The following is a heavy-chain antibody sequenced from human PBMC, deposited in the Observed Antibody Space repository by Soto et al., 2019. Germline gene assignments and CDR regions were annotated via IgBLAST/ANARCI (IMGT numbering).Heavy chain of an antibody. CDR1: GGTFSSYA. Sequence: QVQLVQSGAEVKKPGSSVKVSCKASGGTFSSYAISWVRQAPGQGLEWMGGIIPIFGTANYAQKFQGRVTITADECPSTEYMELGSQRSEDTAVYHCVITLPGSGSYSHWCFGLRGRGTLGNVSS. D-gene: IGHD3-10*01. J-gene: IGHJ2*01. CDR3: VITLPGSGSYSHWCFGL. CDR2: IIPIFGTA. V-gene: IGHV1-69*12.